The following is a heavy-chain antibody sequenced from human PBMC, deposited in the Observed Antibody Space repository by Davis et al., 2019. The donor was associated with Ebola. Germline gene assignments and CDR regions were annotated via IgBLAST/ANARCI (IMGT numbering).Heavy chain of an antibody. CDR1: GGSFSGYY. CDR2: INEGGYT. Sequence: SETLSLTCGVFGGSFSGYYWTWIRQSPGKGLEWLGEINEGGYTNYNPSLKSRVTISIDTSKNQFSLKLTSVTAADTAVYYCARVVRYYYGSGSYYNVYYFDYWGQGTLVTVSS. V-gene: IGHV4-34*01. J-gene: IGHJ4*02. CDR3: ARVVRYYYGSGSYYNVYYFDY. D-gene: IGHD3-10*01.